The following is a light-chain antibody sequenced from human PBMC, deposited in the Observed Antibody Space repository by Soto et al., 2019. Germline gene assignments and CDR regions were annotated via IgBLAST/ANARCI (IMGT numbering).Light chain of an antibody. CDR1: QSVSSN. CDR3: QLYGSSPRLT. V-gene: IGKV3-20*01. Sequence: EIVMTQSPATLSVSPGERATLSCRASQSVSSNLAWYQQKPGQAPRLLIYGASTRATGIPDRFSGIGSGTDFTLTISRLEPADFAVYFCQLYGSSPRLTFGGGTKVDIK. J-gene: IGKJ4*01. CDR2: GAS.